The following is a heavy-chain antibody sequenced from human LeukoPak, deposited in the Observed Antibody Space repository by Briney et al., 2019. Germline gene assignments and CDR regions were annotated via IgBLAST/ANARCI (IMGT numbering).Heavy chain of an antibody. D-gene: IGHD2-15*01. CDR3: TRSGPPFDN. V-gene: IGHV3-49*03. CDR2: IRSKAYGATT. Sequence: PGGSLRLSCTASGFRFGDYAMSWLRQAPGKGLEWVGFIRSKAYGATTEYAASVKGRFTISRDDSKRIAYLQMNSLKTEDTAVYYCTRSGPPFDNWGQGTLVTVSS. CDR1: GFRFGDYA. J-gene: IGHJ4*02.